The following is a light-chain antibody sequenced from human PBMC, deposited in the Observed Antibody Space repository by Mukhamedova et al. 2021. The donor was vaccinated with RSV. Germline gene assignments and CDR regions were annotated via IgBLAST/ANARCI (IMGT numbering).Light chain of an antibody. CDR3: QQYDTLALT. J-gene: IGKJ4*01. V-gene: IGKV1-33*01. Sequence: WYQRRVHGKAPKLLIYDASNLETGVPSRFSGSGSGTEFTFTISSLLPQDVATYYCQQYDTLALTFGGGTKVEI. CDR2: DAS.